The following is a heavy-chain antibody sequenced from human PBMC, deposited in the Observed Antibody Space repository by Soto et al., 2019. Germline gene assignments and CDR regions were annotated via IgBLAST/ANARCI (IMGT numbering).Heavy chain of an antibody. J-gene: IGHJ6*02. D-gene: IGHD2-2*01. Sequence: GESLKISCKGAGCSFTIYGISWVLQMPWKGLEWMGRIDPSDSYTNYSPSFQGHVTISADKSISTAYLQWSSLKASDTAMYYCARGDIVVVPATNYYYYYGMDVWGQGTTVTVSS. CDR3: ARGDIVVVPATNYYYYYGMDV. V-gene: IGHV5-10-1*01. CDR1: GCSFTIYG. CDR2: IDPSDSYT.